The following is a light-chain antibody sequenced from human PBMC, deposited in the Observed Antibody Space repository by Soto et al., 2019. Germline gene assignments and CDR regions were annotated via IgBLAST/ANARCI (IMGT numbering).Light chain of an antibody. J-gene: IGKJ1*01. CDR2: GAS. Sequence: EIVMTKSPATLSVSPGERATLSCRASQSVSSNLAWYQQKPGQAPRLLIYGASTRATGIPARFSGSGSGTEFALTISSLQSEDFAVYCCQQYNNWPRTFGQGTKVDIK. V-gene: IGKV3-15*01. CDR3: QQYNNWPRT. CDR1: QSVSSN.